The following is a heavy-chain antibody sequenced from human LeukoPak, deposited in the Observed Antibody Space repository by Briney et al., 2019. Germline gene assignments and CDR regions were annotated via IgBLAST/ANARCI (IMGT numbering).Heavy chain of an antibody. CDR2: ISAYNGNT. D-gene: IGHD2-8*01. V-gene: IGHV1-18*01. CDR1: GYTFTSYG. CDR3: ARESYVLMVYAIREDYYYYYMDV. Sequence: ASVKVSCKASGYTFTSYGISWVRQAPGQGLEWMGWISAYNGNTNYARKLQGRVTMTTDTSTSTAYMELRSLRSDDTAVYYCARESYVLMVYAIREDYYYYYMDVWGKGTTVTVSS. J-gene: IGHJ6*03.